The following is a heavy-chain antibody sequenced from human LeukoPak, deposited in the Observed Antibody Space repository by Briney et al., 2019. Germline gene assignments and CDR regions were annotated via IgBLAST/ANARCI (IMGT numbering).Heavy chain of an antibody. V-gene: IGHV4-4*07. J-gene: IGHJ6*02. CDR2: IYTSGST. CDR1: GGSISSYY. Sequence: SETLSLTCTVSGGSISSYYWSWIRQPAGKGREWIGRIYTSGSTNYNPSLKSRVTMSVDTSKNQFSLKLSSVTAADTAVYYCARGHAVNYYGSGSYDGMDVWGQGTTVTVSS. CDR3: ARGHAVNYYGSGSYDGMDV. D-gene: IGHD3-10*01.